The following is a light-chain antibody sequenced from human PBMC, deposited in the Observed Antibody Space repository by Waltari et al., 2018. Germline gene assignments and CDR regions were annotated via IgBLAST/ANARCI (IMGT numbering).Light chain of an antibody. CDR3: YSTTDNNLGV. CDR1: MLPKKY. J-gene: IGLJ1*01. Sequence: SSELTQPSSVSVSPGQTARITCSGDMLPKKYTRWFQQKPGQAPVLVLYQDSARPSWIPRRFSGSSSGTTVTLTISGAQVEDEADYYCYSTTDNNLGVFGPGTRVTVL. CDR2: QDS. V-gene: IGLV3-27*01.